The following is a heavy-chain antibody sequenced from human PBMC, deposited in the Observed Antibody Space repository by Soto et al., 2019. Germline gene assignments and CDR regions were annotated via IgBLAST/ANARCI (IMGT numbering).Heavy chain of an antibody. V-gene: IGHV3-48*01. CDR1: GFTFDYYS. J-gene: IGHJ6*02. Sequence: GGSLRLSCAASGFTFDYYSVNWVRQAPGKGLEWISYISTSGSTTYYADSVKGRFTISKDSAKNSLYLQMNSLRAEDTAVYYCARDEGYGSGTLIYYYYGMDVWGQGTTVTVSS. CDR2: ISTSGSTT. D-gene: IGHD3-10*01. CDR3: ARDEGYGSGTLIYYYYGMDV.